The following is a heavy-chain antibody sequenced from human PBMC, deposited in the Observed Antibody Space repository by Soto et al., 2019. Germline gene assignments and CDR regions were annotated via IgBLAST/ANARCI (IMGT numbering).Heavy chain of an antibody. D-gene: IGHD2-15*01. CDR1: GGSINSGVYY. CDR3: ARAQTLFVVMTVFDY. V-gene: IGHV4-31*03. Sequence: SETLSLTCTVSGGSINSGVYYWSWIRQLPGKGLEWIGYIYYIGNTYYNPSLKSRLTISIDTSENQFSLKLSSVTAADTAVYYCARAQTLFVVMTVFDYWGPGTMVTV. J-gene: IGHJ4*02. CDR2: IYYIGNT.